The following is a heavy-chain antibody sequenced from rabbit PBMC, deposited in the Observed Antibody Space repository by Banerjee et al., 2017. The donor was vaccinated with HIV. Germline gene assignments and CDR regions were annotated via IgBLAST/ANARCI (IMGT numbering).Heavy chain of an antibody. J-gene: IGHJ4*01. CDR3: AREMDGVGYWGL. D-gene: IGHD1-1*01. CDR1: GYSFSSSYF. Sequence: QEQLVESGGGLVKPGASLTLTCTASGYSFSSSYFMCWVRQAPGKGLEWIACIYTGGSGSTYYANWAKGRFTISKTSSTTVTLQMTSLTAADTANYFCAREMDGVGYWGLWGQGTLVTVS. V-gene: IGHV1S45*01. CDR2: IYTGGSGST.